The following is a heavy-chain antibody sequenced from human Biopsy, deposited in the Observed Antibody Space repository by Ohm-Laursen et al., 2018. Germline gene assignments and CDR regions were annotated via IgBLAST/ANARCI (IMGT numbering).Heavy chain of an antibody. CDR3: TNSLGGAY. J-gene: IGHJ4*02. D-gene: IGHD3-10*01. CDR1: DGSINDYF. Sequence: PGTLSLTCDVSDGSINDYFWSWVRQPAGKGLEWIGRVFRNEATNYNPSLKGRVTMSIDRSKSQFSLTLRSVTAADTAVYYCTNSLGGAYWGPGILVTVSS. CDR2: VFRNEAT. V-gene: IGHV4-4*07.